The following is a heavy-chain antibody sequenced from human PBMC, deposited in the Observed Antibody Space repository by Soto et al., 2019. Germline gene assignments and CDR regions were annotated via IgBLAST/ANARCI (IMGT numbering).Heavy chain of an antibody. J-gene: IGHJ4*02. CDR3: ARSVEAPPSPPDY. V-gene: IGHV3-7*03. CDR1: GFTFSSYW. CDR2: IKQDGSEK. Sequence: QAGGSLRLSCAASGFTFSSYWMSWVRQAPGKGLEWVANIKQDGSEKYYVDSVKGRFTISRDNAKNSLYLQMNSLRAEDTAVYYCARSVEAPPSPPDYWGQGTLVTVS.